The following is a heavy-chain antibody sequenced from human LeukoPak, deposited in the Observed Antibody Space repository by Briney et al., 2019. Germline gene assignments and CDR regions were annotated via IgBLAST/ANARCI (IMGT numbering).Heavy chain of an antibody. CDR2: TSYDGSNK. CDR3: AKLVTTLDY. D-gene: IGHD4-17*01. V-gene: IGHV3-30*18. CDR1: GFTFSSYG. J-gene: IGHJ4*02. Sequence: PGRSLRLSCAASGFTFSSYGMHWVRQAPGKGLEWVAVTSYDGSNKYYADSVKGRFTISRDNSKNTLYLQMNSLRAEDTAVYYCAKLVTTLDYWGQGTLVTVSS.